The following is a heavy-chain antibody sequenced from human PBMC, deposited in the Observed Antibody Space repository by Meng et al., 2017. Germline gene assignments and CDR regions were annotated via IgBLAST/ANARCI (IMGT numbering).Heavy chain of an antibody. V-gene: IGHV4-4*02. D-gene: IGHD6-19*01. J-gene: IGHJ4*02. CDR1: CGSISSSNR. Sequence: QVQVEESGPGLVKPSGTLSLTCAVSCGSISSSNRWSWVRQPPGKGLEWIGEIYHSGSTNYNPSLKSRVTILVDKSKNQFSLKLSSVTAADTAVYYCARGRYSSGWDRFDYWGQGTLVTVSS. CDR2: IYHSGST. CDR3: ARGRYSSGWDRFDY.